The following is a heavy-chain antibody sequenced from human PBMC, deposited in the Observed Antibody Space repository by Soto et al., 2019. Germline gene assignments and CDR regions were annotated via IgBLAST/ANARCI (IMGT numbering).Heavy chain of an antibody. J-gene: IGHJ4*02. CDR1: GGSFSGYY. V-gene: IGHV4-34*01. CDR3: AKVEERWDLTLHYDS. Sequence: PSETLSLTCAVYGGSFSGYYWSWIRQPPGKGLEWIGEINHSGSTNYNPSLKSRVTISVDTSKNQFSLKLSSVTAADTALYYCAKVEERWDLTLHYDSWGQGTLVTVSS. D-gene: IGHD1-26*01. CDR2: INHSGST.